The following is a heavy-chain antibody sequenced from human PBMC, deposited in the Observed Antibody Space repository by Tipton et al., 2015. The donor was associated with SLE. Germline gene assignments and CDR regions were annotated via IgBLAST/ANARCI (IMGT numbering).Heavy chain of an antibody. J-gene: IGHJ3*02. CDR3: ATYSSSWPDAFDI. CDR2: ISAYNGNT. D-gene: IGHD6-13*01. V-gene: IGHV1-18*01. CDR1: GYTFTDFG. Sequence: QLVQSGAEVRKPGASVTVSCQASGYTFTDFGVTWVRQAPGQGLEWMGWISAYNGNTNYAQKLQGRVTMTTDTSTSTAYMELRSLRSDDTAVYYCATYSSSWPDAFDIWGQGTMVTVSS.